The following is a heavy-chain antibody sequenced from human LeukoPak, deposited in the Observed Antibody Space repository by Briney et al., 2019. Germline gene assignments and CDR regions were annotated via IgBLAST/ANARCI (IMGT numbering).Heavy chain of an antibody. Sequence: SVKVSCKASGGTFSSYAISWVRQAPGQGLEWMGGIIPIFGTANYAQKFQGRVTITTDESTSTAYMELSSLRSEDTAVYYCARNYDSSGSGLGYWGQGTLVTVSS. V-gene: IGHV1-69*05. J-gene: IGHJ4*02. D-gene: IGHD3-22*01. CDR2: IIPIFGTA. CDR3: ARNYDSSGSGLGY. CDR1: GGTFSSYA.